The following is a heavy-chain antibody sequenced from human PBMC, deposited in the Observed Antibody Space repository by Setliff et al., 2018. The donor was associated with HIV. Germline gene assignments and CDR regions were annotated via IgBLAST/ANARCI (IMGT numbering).Heavy chain of an antibody. CDR3: AKSFNSGPTNWNIDV. V-gene: IGHV3-30*02. D-gene: IGHD1-20*01. J-gene: IGHJ6*03. CDR2: IRYDGRNK. CDR1: GFAFSRYG. Sequence: GGSLRLSCAASGFAFSRYGLHWVRQAPGKGLNWVTFIRYDGRNKFYADSVKGRFTISRDNSKNTLYLQMDSLTVEDTAVYFCAKSFNSGPTNWNIDVWGTGTTVTVSS.